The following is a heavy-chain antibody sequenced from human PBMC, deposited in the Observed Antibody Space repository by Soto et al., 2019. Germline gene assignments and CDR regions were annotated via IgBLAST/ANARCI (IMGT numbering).Heavy chain of an antibody. Sequence: SETLSLTCTLSGGSFSPNYWSWIRQPPGQGLEWIGYIYYSGTTNYSPSLKSRVTISVDTPKNQFSLKLSSVTAADTAVYYCAKNWNWGSLVHWGQGTLVTVSS. J-gene: IGHJ4*02. V-gene: IGHV4-59*08. CDR3: AKNWNWGSLVH. CDR2: IYYSGTT. CDR1: GGSFSPNY. D-gene: IGHD7-27*01.